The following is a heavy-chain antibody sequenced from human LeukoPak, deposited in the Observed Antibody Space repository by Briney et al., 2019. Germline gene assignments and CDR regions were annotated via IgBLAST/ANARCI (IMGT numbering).Heavy chain of an antibody. D-gene: IGHD3-10*01. Sequence: ASVTVSCKASGYTFTSYDINWVRQATGQGLEWMGWTNPDSGNTGYAQKFQGRVTMTRDTSITTAYMELSSLRSEDTAVYYCTRRHYGSVSYPDYWGQGTLVTVSS. CDR2: TNPDSGNT. J-gene: IGHJ4*02. V-gene: IGHV1-8*01. CDR3: TRRHYGSVSYPDY. CDR1: GYTFTSYD.